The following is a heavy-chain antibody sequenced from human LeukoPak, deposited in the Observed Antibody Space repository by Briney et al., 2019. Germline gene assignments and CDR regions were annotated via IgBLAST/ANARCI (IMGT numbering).Heavy chain of an antibody. CDR2: IKQDGSEK. CDR1: GFTFSSYW. Sequence: GGSLRLSCAASGFTFSSYWMSWVRQAPGKGLEWVASIKQDGSEKYYVDSVRGRFTISRDNAKNSLYLQMNSLRAEDTALYYCARAPGEGWFDPWGQGTLVTVSS. V-gene: IGHV3-7*01. D-gene: IGHD4-17*01. J-gene: IGHJ5*02. CDR3: ARAPGEGWFDP.